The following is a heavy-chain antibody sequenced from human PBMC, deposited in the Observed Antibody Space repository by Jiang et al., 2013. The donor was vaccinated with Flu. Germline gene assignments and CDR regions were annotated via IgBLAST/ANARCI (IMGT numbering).Heavy chain of an antibody. CDR3: ARAIPTYYYDSSGYYYWDY. V-gene: IGHV7-4-1*02. Sequence: QSGSELKKPGASVKVSCKASGYTFTSYAMNWVRQAPGQGLEWMGWINTNTGNPTYAQGFTGRFVFSLDTSVSTAYLQISSLKAEDTAVYYCARAIPTYYYDSSGYYYWDYWGQGTLVTV. D-gene: IGHD3-22*01. J-gene: IGHJ4*02. CDR1: GYTFTSYA. CDR2: INTNTGNP.